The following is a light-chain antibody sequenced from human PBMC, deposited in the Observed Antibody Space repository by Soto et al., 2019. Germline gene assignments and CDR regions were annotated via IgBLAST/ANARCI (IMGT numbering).Light chain of an antibody. CDR2: DAC. V-gene: IGKV1-33*01. J-gene: IGKJ5*01. Sequence: DIQMTQSPSSLSASVGDRVTITCQASQAISNYLNWYQQKPGKAPKLLIYDACKLETGVPSRISGSGSGTEYTYTISRQQPEDIATYYCQQYDNLPTTFGQEKRLEIK. CDR1: QAISNY. CDR3: QQYDNLPTT.